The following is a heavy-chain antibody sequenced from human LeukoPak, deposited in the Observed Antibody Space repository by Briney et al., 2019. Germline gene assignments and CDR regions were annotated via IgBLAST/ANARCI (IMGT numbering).Heavy chain of an antibody. V-gene: IGHV3-23*01. D-gene: IGHD2-2*01. CDR1: GFTFSSYA. Sequence: GGSLRLSCAASGFTFSSYAMSWVRQPPGKGLEWVSAISGSGGSTYYADSVKGRLTIPRHNPKNTLYLQINSLRAEHTAVYYCTKDRLVVVPAALDYWGQGTLVTVSS. CDR3: TKDRLVVVPAALDY. CDR2: ISGSGGST. J-gene: IGHJ4*02.